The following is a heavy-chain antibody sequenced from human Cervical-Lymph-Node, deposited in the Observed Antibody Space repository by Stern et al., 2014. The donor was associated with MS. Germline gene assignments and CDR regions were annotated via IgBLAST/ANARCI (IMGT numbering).Heavy chain of an antibody. J-gene: IGHJ3*02. D-gene: IGHD2/OR15-2a*01. CDR3: ARNMGTTFSASDT. CDR2: VNPTFGTT. Sequence: VHLVESGAEVKKPGSSVKVSCKVSGDTFKRFAITWVRQAPGQGLEWMGGVNPTFGTTNYAQKFQGRLTVSADESTTTANMELSSLKSEDTAIYYCARNMGTTFSASDTWGQGTVVIVSS. V-gene: IGHV1-69*01. CDR1: GDTFKRFA.